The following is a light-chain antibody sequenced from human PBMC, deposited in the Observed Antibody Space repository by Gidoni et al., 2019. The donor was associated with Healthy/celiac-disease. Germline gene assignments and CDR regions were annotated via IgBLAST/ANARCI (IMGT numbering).Light chain of an antibody. CDR3: QQYDNLPPCS. CDR2: DAS. J-gene: IGKJ2*04. Sequence: DIQMTQSPSSLSASVGDRVTITCQASQDISNYLNWYQQKPGKAPKLLIYDASNLETGVPSRFSGSGSGTHFTFTISSLQPEDIATYYCQQYDNLPPCSFGQGTKLEIK. V-gene: IGKV1-33*01. CDR1: QDISNY.